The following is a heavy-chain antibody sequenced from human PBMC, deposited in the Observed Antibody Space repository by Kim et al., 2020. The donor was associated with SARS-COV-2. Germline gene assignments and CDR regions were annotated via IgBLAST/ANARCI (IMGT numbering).Heavy chain of an antibody. CDR3: TGVPGTTLALCYTVD. CDR1: GFTFSGYA. D-gene: IGHD1-1*01. CDR2: IRSKANSYAT. Sequence: GGSLRLSCAASGFTFSGYAMHWVRQASGKGLEWVARIRSKANSYATAYAASVKARFTISRDDSKTTAYLQINSLKTEDTSVYYCTGVPGTTLALCYTVD. V-gene: IGHV3-73*01. J-gene: IGHJ3*02.